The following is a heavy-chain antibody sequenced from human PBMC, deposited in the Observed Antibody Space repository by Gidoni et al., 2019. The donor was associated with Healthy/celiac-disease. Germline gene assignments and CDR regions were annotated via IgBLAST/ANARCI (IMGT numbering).Heavy chain of an antibody. CDR2: IYYSGST. CDR1: GGSISSSSYY. CDR3: ARQEVVVVAAIAFDI. J-gene: IGHJ3*02. V-gene: IGHV4-39*01. Sequence: QLQLQESGPGLVKPSETLSLTCTVSGGSISSSSYYWGWIRQPPGKGLEWIGSIYYSGSTYYNPSLKSRVTISVDTSKNQFSLKLSSVTAADTAVYYCARQEVVVVAAIAFDIWGQGTMVTVSS. D-gene: IGHD2-15*01.